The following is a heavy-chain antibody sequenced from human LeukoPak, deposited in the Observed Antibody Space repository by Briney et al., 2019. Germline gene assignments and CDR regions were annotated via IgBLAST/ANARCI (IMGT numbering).Heavy chain of an antibody. Sequence: GGSLRLSCAASGFTLSSYSMNWVRQAPGKGLEWVSSISSSSSYIYYADSVKGRFTISRDNSKNTLYLHMNSLKAEDTAVYYCAKSVGAQPGFDFWGQGTLVTVSS. D-gene: IGHD6-6*01. CDR1: GFTLSSYS. V-gene: IGHV3-21*01. J-gene: IGHJ4*02. CDR3: AKSVGAQPGFDF. CDR2: ISSSSSYI.